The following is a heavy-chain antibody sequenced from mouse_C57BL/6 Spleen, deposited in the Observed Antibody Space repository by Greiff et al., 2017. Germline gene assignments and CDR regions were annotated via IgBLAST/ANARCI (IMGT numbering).Heavy chain of an antibody. CDR2: IWGVGST. J-gene: IGHJ3*01. V-gene: IGHV2-6*01. CDR3: ASDRGAGFAY. Sequence: VKLVESGPGLVAPSQSLSITCTVSGFSFTSYGVDWVRQSPGKGLDWLGVIWGVGSTNYNSALKSRLSISKDNSKSQVFLKMNSLQTDDTAMYYCASDRGAGFAYWGQGTLVTVSA. CDR1: GFSFTSYG.